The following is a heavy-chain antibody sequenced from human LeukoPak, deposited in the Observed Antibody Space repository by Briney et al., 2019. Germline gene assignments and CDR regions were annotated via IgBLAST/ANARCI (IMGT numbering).Heavy chain of an antibody. V-gene: IGHV1-69*06. CDR1: GGTFSSYA. J-gene: IGHJ6*03. Sequence: ASVTVSCKASGGTFSSYAISWVRQAPGQGLEWMGGIIPIFGTANYAQKFQGRVTITADKSTSTAYMELSSLRSEDTAVYYCASSSSWFYYYMDVWGKGTTVTVSS. D-gene: IGHD6-13*01. CDR3: ASSSSWFYYYMDV. CDR2: IIPIFGTA.